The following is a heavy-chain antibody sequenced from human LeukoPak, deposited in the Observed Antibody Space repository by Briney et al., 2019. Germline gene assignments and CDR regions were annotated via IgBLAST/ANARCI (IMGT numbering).Heavy chain of an antibody. CDR1: GFTFSSYA. CDR2: ISGSGGST. CDR3: ARGAALNWNSGGIDY. V-gene: IGHV3-23*01. D-gene: IGHD1-1*01. Sequence: PGGSLRLSCAASGFTFSSYAMSWVRQAPGKGLEWVSAISGSGGSTYYADSVKGRFTISRDNSKNTLYLQMNSLRGEDTAVYYCARGAALNWNSGGIDYWGQGTLVTVSS. J-gene: IGHJ4*02.